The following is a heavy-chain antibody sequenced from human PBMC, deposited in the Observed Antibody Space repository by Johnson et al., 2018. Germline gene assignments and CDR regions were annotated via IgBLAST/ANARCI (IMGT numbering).Heavy chain of an antibody. J-gene: IGHJ6*02. D-gene: IGHD3-10*01. V-gene: IGHV1-58*01. CDR2: IVVGSGNT. Sequence: QWVRQARGXRLEXIGXIVVGSGNTNYAQKFQERVTITRDMFTSTAYMELSSLRSEDTAVYYCARHHYYGSGSYYPQAMDVWGQGTTVTVSS. CDR3: ARHHYYGSGSYYPQAMDV.